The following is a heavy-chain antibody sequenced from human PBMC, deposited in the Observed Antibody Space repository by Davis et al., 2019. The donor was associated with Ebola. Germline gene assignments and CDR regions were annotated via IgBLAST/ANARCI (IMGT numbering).Heavy chain of an antibody. D-gene: IGHD3-10*01. V-gene: IGHV4-30-2*01. CDR1: GGSISSGGYS. CDR3: AIKGALLWFRERPYYYYGMDV. Sequence: PSETLSLTCAVSGGSISSGGYSWSWIRQPPGKGLEWIGYIYHSGSTYYNPSLKSRVTISVDRSKNQFSLKLSSVTAADTAVYYCAIKGALLWFRERPYYYYGMDVWGQGTTVTVSS. CDR2: IYHSGST. J-gene: IGHJ6*02.